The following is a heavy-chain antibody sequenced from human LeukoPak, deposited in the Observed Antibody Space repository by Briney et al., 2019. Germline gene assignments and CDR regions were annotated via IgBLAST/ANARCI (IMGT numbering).Heavy chain of an antibody. D-gene: IGHD3-3*01. CDR3: ARGYDFWSAGNWFDP. Sequence: SETLSLTCTVSGGSISKYYWSWIRQPPGKGLEWIGYIYYSGSTNYNPSLKSRVTISADMSKNQFSLKLSSVTAADTAVYYCARGYDFWSAGNWFDPWGQGTLVTVSS. CDR1: GGSISKYY. V-gene: IGHV4-59*12. J-gene: IGHJ5*02. CDR2: IYYSGST.